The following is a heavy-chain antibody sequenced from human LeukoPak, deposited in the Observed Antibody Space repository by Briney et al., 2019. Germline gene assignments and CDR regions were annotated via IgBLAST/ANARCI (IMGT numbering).Heavy chain of an antibody. J-gene: IGHJ3*02. D-gene: IGHD1-26*01. V-gene: IGHV1-46*01. CDR1: GYTFTSYY. Sequence: GASVKVSCKASGYTFTSYYMHWVRQAPGQGLEWMGIINPSGGSTSYAQKFQGRVTMTRDTSTSTVYMELNSLRSEDTAVYYCAREGFGGGSGSAGAFDIWGQGTMVTVSS. CDR3: AREGFGGGSGSAGAFDI. CDR2: INPSGGST.